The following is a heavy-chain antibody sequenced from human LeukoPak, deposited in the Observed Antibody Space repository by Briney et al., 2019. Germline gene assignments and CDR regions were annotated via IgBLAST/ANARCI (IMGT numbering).Heavy chain of an antibody. CDR1: GGSVSSGSYY. Sequence: SETLSLTCTVSGGSVSSGSYYWGWIRQPGGKGLEWIVYIYYSDSTNYNPSLKSRVTISGSTSKTQFSLKLSSVTAADTAVYYCARVGWYGGLTEFDYWGQGALVTVSS. CDR2: IYYSDST. J-gene: IGHJ4*02. V-gene: IGHV4-61*01. CDR3: ARVGWYGGLTEFDY. D-gene: IGHD3-10*01.